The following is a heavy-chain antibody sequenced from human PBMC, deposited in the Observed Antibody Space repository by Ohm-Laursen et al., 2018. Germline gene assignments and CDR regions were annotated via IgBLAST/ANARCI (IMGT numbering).Heavy chain of an antibody. CDR1: GGTFSSYA. CDR3: AREEQWLVRGQFDY. Sequence: GASVKVSCKASGGTFSSYAISWVRQAPGQGLEWMGGIIPIFGTANYAQKFQGRVTITADKSTSTAYMELSSLRSEDTAVYYCAREEQWLVRGQFDYWGQGTLVTVSS. J-gene: IGHJ4*02. CDR2: IIPIFGTA. D-gene: IGHD6-19*01. V-gene: IGHV1-69*06.